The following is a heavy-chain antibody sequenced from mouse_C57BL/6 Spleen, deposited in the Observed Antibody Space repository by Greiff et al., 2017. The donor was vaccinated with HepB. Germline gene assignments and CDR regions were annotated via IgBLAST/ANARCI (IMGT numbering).Heavy chain of an antibody. D-gene: IGHD2-4*01. V-gene: IGHV1-80*01. J-gene: IGHJ4*01. Sequence: QVQLQQSGAELVKPGASVKISCKASGYAFSSYWMNWVKQRPGQGLAGIGQIYPGDGDTNYNGKFKGKATLTADKSSSTAYMQLSSLTSEDSAVYFCARDDYEGYYYAMDYWGQGTSVTVSS. CDR2: IYPGDGDT. CDR3: ARDDYEGYYYAMDY. CDR1: GYAFSSYW.